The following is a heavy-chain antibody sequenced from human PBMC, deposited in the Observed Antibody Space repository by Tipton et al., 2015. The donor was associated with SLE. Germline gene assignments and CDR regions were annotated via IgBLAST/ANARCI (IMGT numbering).Heavy chain of an antibody. Sequence: TLSLTCTVSGYSISSGYYWGWIRQPPGKGLEWIGSIYHSGSTYYNPSLKSRVSISVDTSKNQFSLKMRSVTAADTAVYYCARGLISGTPFYYYYYMDVWGKGTPVTVS. D-gene: IGHD1-7*01. CDR1: GYSISSGYY. CDR2: IYHSGST. J-gene: IGHJ6*03. V-gene: IGHV4-38-2*02. CDR3: ARGLISGTPFYYYYYMDV.